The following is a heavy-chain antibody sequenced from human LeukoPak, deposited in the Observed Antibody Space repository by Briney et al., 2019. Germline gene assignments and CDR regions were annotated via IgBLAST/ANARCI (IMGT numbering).Heavy chain of an antibody. D-gene: IGHD2-2*01. J-gene: IGHJ5*02. CDR1: GWSFNDYY. CDR2: INARGDT. Sequence: SETLSLTCAVYGWSFNDYYWNWIRQPPGKGLEWIGEINARGDTNFNPSLKSRVTISVNTSKSQFSLRLTSMIAADTAVYYCARGQVPAARGYNWFDPWGQGTLVTVSS. CDR3: ARGQVPAARGYNWFDP. V-gene: IGHV4-34*01.